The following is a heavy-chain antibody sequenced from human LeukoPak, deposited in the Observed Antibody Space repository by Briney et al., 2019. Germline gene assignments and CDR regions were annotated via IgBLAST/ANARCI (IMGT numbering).Heavy chain of an antibody. D-gene: IGHD1-14*01. J-gene: IGHJ4*02. CDR2: IYSGGST. CDR3: AKEPGYYFDY. V-gene: IGHV3-NL1*01. CDR1: GFTFSSYS. Sequence: PGGSLRLSCAASGFTFSSYSMNWVRRAPGKGLEWLAVIYSGGSTYYADSVKGRFTISRDNSKNTLYLQMNSLRPEDTAVYYCAKEPGYYFDYWGQGTLVTVSS.